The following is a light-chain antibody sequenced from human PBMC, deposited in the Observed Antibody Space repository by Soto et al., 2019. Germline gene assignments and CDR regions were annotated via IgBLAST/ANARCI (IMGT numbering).Light chain of an antibody. CDR1: QDINGW. V-gene: IGKV1-5*03. J-gene: IGKJ2*01. Sequence: DIQLTQFPPTLSASVGARVIITCRTSQDINGWLAWYRQKPGKAPNLLIYEASTLHTGVPSRFSGGGSGTEFTLTISSLQPDDSATFYCQQYNSDPYTFGQGTRLEIK. CDR2: EAS. CDR3: QQYNSDPYT.